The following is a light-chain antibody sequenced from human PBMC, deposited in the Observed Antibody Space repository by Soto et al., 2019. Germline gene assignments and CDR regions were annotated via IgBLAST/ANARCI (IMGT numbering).Light chain of an antibody. Sequence: EVVLTQSPATLSLSPGERATLSCRASENVRTFVDWYQQKPGQAPRLLIYGASNRATGIPARFSGSGSGTDFTLPISKLEPEDFAVYYCQQHSHWPPWTFGQGTRVEIQ. CDR3: QQHSHWPPWT. J-gene: IGKJ1*01. V-gene: IGKV3-11*01. CDR2: GAS. CDR1: ENVRTF.